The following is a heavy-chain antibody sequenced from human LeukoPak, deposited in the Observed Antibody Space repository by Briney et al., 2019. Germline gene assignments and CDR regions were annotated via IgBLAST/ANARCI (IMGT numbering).Heavy chain of an antibody. Sequence: ASVKVSCKASGGTFSSYAISWVRQAPGQGLEWMGRIIPILGIANYAQKFQGRVTITADKSTSTAYMELSSLRSEDTAVYYCATAGISYYDSSGYWVPFDYWGQGTLVTVSS. CDR2: IIPILGIA. CDR1: GGTFSSYA. CDR3: ATAGISYYDSSGYWVPFDY. D-gene: IGHD3-22*01. V-gene: IGHV1-69*04. J-gene: IGHJ4*02.